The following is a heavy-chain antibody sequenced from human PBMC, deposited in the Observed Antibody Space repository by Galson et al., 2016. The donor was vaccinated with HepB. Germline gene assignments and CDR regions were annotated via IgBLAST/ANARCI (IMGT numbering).Heavy chain of an antibody. V-gene: IGHV3-53*01. CDR2: IYSGGGT. Sequence: SLRLSCAASGVTVSSNYMSWVRQAPGKGLEWVSVIYSGGGTYYADSVRGRFTISRDNSKNTLYLQMNSLRAEDTAVYYCAKERPGLYWGQGTLVTVSS. CDR1: GVTVSSNY. J-gene: IGHJ4*02. CDR3: AKERPGLY.